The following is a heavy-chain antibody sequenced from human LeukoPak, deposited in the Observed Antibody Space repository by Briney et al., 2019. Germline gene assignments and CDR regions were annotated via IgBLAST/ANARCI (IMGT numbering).Heavy chain of an antibody. V-gene: IGHV3-30*02. CDR1: GFTFSSYG. CDR3: AKTHKPSGYYIGDY. Sequence: GGSLRLSCAASGFTFSSYGMHWVRQAPGKGLEWVAFIRYDGSNKYYADSVKGRFTISRDNSKNTLYLQMNSLRAEDTAVYYCAKTHKPSGYYIGDYWRQGTLVTVSS. J-gene: IGHJ4*02. D-gene: IGHD3-22*01. CDR2: IRYDGSNK.